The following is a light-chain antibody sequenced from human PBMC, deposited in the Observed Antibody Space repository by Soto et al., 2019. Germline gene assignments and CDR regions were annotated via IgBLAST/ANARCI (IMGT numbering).Light chain of an antibody. CDR2: AAS. CDR3: QHYNSYSEA. J-gene: IGKJ1*01. V-gene: IGKV1D-16*01. Sequence: DIHVTQSPSSVSASLGDIVTITCRASQGISSWLAWYQQKPGKAPKLLIYAASSLQSGVPSRFSGSGSGTDFTLTISSLQPDDFATYYCQHYNSYSEAFGQGTKVDIK. CDR1: QGISSW.